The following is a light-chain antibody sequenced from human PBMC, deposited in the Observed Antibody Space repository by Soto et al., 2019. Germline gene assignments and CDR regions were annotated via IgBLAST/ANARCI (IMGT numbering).Light chain of an antibody. CDR2: AAS. Sequence: DIPMTQSPSSVSASVGDRVSITCRASQGIGSQLAWYQQKPGKAPKLLIHAASTLKRGVPSRFSGSGSGTDFTLTISSLQSEDFATYYCQQANAFPRSFGQGTKVEIE. CDR1: QGIGSQ. V-gene: IGKV1-12*01. J-gene: IGKJ1*01. CDR3: QQANAFPRS.